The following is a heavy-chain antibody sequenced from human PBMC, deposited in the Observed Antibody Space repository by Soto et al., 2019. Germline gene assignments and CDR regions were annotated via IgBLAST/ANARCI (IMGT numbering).Heavy chain of an antibody. Sequence: QTGGSLRLSCAASGFAFSTYGMHWVRQAPGKGLEWVAFISYDGSNKYYADSVKGRLTIPRDNSKNTLYLQVNSLRAEDAAVYYCASNCGDDCYDDYWGQGTLVTVSS. CDR2: ISYDGSNK. CDR3: ASNCGDDCYDDY. J-gene: IGHJ4*02. CDR1: GFAFSTYG. D-gene: IGHD2-21*02. V-gene: IGHV3-30*03.